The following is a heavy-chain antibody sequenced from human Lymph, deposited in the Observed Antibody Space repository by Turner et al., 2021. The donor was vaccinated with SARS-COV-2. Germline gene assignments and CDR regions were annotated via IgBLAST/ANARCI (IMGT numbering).Heavy chain of an antibody. CDR2: ISYDRGHR. D-gene: IGHD6-13*01. CDR3: ARDQTEQQDNYAFDY. V-gene: IGHV3-30-3*01. J-gene: IGHJ4*02. Sequence: QVQLVESWRGMVQPGRSLRLSSATAGCTFNSYAMHLVRQAPGKGLEWVAVISYDRGHRDYADSVKVRSTISRENSKNTLYLQMNSMSAEDMAVYYCARDQTEQQDNYAFDYWGQGTLVTVSS. CDR1: GCTFNSYA.